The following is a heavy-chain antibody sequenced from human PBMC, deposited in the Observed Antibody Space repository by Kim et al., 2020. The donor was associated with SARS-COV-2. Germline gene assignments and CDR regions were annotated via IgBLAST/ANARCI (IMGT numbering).Heavy chain of an antibody. CDR1: RFTFSDYW. V-gene: IGHV3-7*03. CDR2: INQDGSEK. J-gene: IGHJ4*02. Sequence: GGSLRLSCAASRFTFSDYWMSWVRQAPGKGLEWVANINQDGSEKYYVDSVKGRFAISRDNAMNSLYLQMNSLRAEDTAVYYCVRDQRWYTSEWFGWGEGTRVTVSS. D-gene: IGHD6-25*01. CDR3: VRDQRWYTSEWFG.